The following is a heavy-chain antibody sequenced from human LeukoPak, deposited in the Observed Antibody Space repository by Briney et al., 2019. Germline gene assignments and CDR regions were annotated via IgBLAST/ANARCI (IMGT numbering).Heavy chain of an antibody. J-gene: IGHJ4*02. CDR2: IGGSNGIT. CDR3: ARWNVSYDSSGYYVDY. D-gene: IGHD3-22*01. V-gene: IGHV3-23*01. Sequence: GGSLRLSCAASRFTFNSYAMSWVRQAPGKGLEWVSVIGGSNGITFYVGSVKGRFTISRDNSKDTLYLQMNSLRAEDTAVYYCARWNVSYDSSGYYVDYWGQGTLVTVSS. CDR1: RFTFNSYA.